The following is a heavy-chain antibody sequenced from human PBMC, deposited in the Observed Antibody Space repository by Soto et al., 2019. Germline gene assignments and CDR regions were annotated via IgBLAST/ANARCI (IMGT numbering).Heavy chain of an antibody. J-gene: IGHJ4*02. V-gene: IGHV4-34*01. D-gene: IGHD2-21*02. CDR1: GGSFSGYY. CDR2: INHSGST. CDR3: ARVGGDCPLWIY. Sequence: SETLSLTCAVYGGSFSGYYWSWIRQPPGKGLEWIGEINHSGSTNYNPSLKSRVTISVDTSKNQFSLKLSSVTAADTAVYYCARVGGDCPLWIYWGQGTLVTVSS.